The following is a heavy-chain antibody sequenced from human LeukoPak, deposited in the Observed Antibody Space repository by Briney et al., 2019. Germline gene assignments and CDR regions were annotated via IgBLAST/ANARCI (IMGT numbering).Heavy chain of an antibody. CDR3: AREGGGYNYGY. CDR2: IYTSGST. J-gene: IGHJ4*02. V-gene: IGHV4-4*07. D-gene: IGHD5-24*01. CDR1: GGSFSGYY. Sequence: PSETLSLTCAVYGGSFSGYYWSWIRQPAGKGLEWIGRIYTSGSTNYNPSLKSRVTISVDTSKNQFSLKLSSVTAADTAVYYCAREGGGYNYGYWGQGTLVTVSS.